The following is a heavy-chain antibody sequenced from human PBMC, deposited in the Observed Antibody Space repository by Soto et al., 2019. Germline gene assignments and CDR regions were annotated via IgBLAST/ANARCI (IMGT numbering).Heavy chain of an antibody. V-gene: IGHV1-18*04. Sequence: GASVKVSCKASGYTFTSYGISWVRQAPGQGLEWMGWISAYNGKSNYAQKFQGRVTMTTDTSTSTAYMELSSLRSDDTAVFYCARDRCTGGSCHSGEYFQHLGQGTLVTVSS. D-gene: IGHD2-15*01. CDR3: ARDRCTGGSCHSGEYFQH. CDR1: GYTFTSYG. CDR2: ISAYNGKS. J-gene: IGHJ1*01.